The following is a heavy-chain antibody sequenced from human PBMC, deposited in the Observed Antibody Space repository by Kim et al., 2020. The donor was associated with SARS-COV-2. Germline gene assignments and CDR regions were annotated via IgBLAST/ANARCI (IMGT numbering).Heavy chain of an antibody. J-gene: IGHJ6*02. CDR2: IYYSGST. CDR3: ASGTGPNYYYFYGIEV. Sequence: SETLSLTCTVSGGSISSYYWSWIRQPPGKGLEWVGYIYYSGSTNYKPSLKSRGTISVETSKNQFSLKLSSVTAADTAGVYCASGTGPNYYYFYGIEVWG. D-gene: IGHD6-13*01. CDR1: GGSISSYY. V-gene: IGHV4-59*01.